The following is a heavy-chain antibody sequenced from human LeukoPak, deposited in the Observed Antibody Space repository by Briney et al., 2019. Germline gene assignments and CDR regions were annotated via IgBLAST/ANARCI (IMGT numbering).Heavy chain of an antibody. D-gene: IGHD4-11*01. Sequence: SETLSLTCAVYGGSFSGYYWSWIRQPPGKGLEWIREINHSGSANYNPSLKSRVTISVDTSKNQFSLKLSSVTAADTAVYYCARIGYSNYVPPDYYYGMDVWGQGTAVTVSS. CDR2: INHSGSA. J-gene: IGHJ6*02. CDR3: ARIGYSNYVPPDYYYGMDV. CDR1: GGSFSGYY. V-gene: IGHV4-34*01.